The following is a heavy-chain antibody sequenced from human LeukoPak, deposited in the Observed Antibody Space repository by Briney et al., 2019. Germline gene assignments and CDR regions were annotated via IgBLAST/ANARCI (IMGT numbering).Heavy chain of an antibody. D-gene: IGHD2-2*01. CDR2: IYYDGST. CDR3: ARHPSCTVVTHCSFDY. J-gene: IGHJ4*02. CDR1: GGSISSSNYQ. Sequence: SETLSLTCTASGGSISSSNYQWAWIRQSPGKGLEWIGSIYYDGSTNYNPSLKSRVTIPVDMSKNQFSLKLSSVTASDTAVYYCARHPSCTVVTHCSFDYWGQGTLVTVSS. V-gene: IGHV4-39*01.